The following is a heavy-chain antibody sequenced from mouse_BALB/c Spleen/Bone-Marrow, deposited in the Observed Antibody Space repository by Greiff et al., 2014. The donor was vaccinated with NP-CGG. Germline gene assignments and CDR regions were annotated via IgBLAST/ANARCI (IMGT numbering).Heavy chain of an antibody. CDR3: ARQRGYAYAMDY. CDR1: GFAFSGYD. V-gene: IGHV5-12-1*01. CDR2: ISSGGSNT. Sequence: EVKLVESGGGLVRPGGSLKFSCAASGFAFSGYDMSWVRQTPEKRLEWVAYISSGGSNTYYPDTVKGRFTISRDNAKNTLYLQMNSRRSETTAMFSGARQRGYAYAMDYWGQGISVTVSS. D-gene: IGHD2-2*01. J-gene: IGHJ4*01.